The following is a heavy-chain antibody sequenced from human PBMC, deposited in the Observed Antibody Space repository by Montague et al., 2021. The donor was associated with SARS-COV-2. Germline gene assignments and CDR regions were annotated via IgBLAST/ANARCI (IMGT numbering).Heavy chain of an antibody. CDR3: ARLRDGVVPSPILGVGSCYSYYFIDV. D-gene: IGHD3-10*01. V-gene: IGHV4-34*01. J-gene: IGHJ6*03. Sequence: SETLSLTCAVYGGPFSGYHWNWIRQPPGKGLEWIGEINHGGITNYSPSLKSRLTISADTSKNQFSLKLTSVAAADTAVYHCARLRDGVVPSPILGVGSCYSYYFIDVWGKGTTVTVSS. CDR1: GGPFSGYH. CDR2: INHGGIT.